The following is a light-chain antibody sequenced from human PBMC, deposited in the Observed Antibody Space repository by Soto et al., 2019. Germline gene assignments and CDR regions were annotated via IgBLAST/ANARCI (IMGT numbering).Light chain of an antibody. J-gene: IGLJ2*01. CDR2: DVR. CDR1: SSDVGAFNF. V-gene: IGLV2-14*03. Sequence: QSALTQPASVSGSPGQSITISCTGTSSDVGAFNFVSWYQQLPGKAPKLMIYDVRHRPSGVSDRFSGSKSGNTASLTIYGLQAEDEADYYCTSHTTTSPPVLFGGGTKLTVL. CDR3: TSHTTTSPPVL.